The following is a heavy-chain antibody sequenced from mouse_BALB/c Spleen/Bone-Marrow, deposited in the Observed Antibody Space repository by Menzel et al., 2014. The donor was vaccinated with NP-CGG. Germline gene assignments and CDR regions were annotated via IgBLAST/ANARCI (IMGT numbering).Heavy chain of an antibody. CDR2: ILPGSGST. CDR3: GNYYAMDY. J-gene: IGHJ4*01. CDR1: GYTFSSYW. Sequence: QVQLQQPGAELMKPGASVKISCKATGYTFSSYWIEWVKQRPGHGLEWIGEILPGSGSTNYNEKFKGKATFTADTSSNTAYMRLSSLTSEDSAVYYCGNYYAMDYWGQGTSVTVSS. V-gene: IGHV1-9*01.